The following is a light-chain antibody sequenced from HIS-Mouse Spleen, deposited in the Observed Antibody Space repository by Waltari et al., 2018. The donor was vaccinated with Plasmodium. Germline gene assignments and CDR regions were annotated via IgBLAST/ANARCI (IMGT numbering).Light chain of an antibody. V-gene: IGLV2-14*03. J-gene: IGLJ2*01. CDR2: DVS. CDR3: SSYTSSSTVV. Sequence: QSALTQPASVSGSPGQSITISCTGTSSDVGGYKYVSWYQQHPGKAPKLMIYDVSNRPSGVSNRFSCSKSGNTASLTISGLQAEDEADHYCSSYTSSSTVVFGGGTKLTVL. CDR1: SSDVGGYKY.